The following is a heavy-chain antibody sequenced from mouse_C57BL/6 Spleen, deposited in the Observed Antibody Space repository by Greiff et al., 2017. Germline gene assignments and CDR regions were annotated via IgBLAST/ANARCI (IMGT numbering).Heavy chain of an antibody. CDR2: ISSGGDYI. J-gene: IGHJ3*01. CDR3: TRDGGYDYDGSWFAY. D-gene: IGHD2-4*01. V-gene: IGHV5-9-1*02. Sequence: EVKLVESGEGLVKPGGSLKLSCAASGFTFSSYAMSWVRQTPEKRLEWVAYISSGGDYIYYADTVKGRFTLSRDNARNTLYLQMSSLKSEDTAMYYCTRDGGYDYDGSWFAYWGQGTLVTVSA. CDR1: GFTFSSYA.